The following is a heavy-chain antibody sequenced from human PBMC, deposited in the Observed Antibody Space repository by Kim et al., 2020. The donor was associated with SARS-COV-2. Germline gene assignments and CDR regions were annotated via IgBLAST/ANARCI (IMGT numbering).Heavy chain of an antibody. V-gene: IGHV4-34*01. CDR3: ARGLLGSDYYDSSGYYRDY. D-gene: IGHD3-22*01. CDR1: GVSFSGYY. J-gene: IGHJ4*02. CDR2: INHSGST. Sequence: SETLSLTCAVYGVSFSGYYWSWIRQPPGKGLEWIGEINHSGSTNYNPSLKSRVTISVDTSKNQFSLKLSSVTAADTAVYYCARGLLGSDYYDSSGYYRDYWGQGTLVTVSS.